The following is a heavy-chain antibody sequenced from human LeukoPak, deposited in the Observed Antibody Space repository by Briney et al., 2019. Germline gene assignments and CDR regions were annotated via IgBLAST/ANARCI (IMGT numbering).Heavy chain of an antibody. J-gene: IGHJ4*02. V-gene: IGHV4-31*03. Sequence: SQTLSLTCTVSGASITSGAYYWSWIRQLPGKGLEWLGYICYSGSTYYNPSLKSRVTISVDTSENQFSLKLRSVTAADTAVYYSAAIVVVTTAIDYWGQGTLVTVSS. CDR3: AAIVVVTTAIDY. CDR1: GASITSGAYY. CDR2: ICYSGST. D-gene: IGHD2-2*01.